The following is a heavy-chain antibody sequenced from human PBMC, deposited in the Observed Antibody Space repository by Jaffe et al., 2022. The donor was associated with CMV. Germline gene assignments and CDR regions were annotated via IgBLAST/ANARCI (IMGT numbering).Heavy chain of an antibody. CDR1: GFTFSSYW. D-gene: IGHD1-26*01. CDR3: ARGPLVGATPRFDY. V-gene: IGHV3-7*03. J-gene: IGHJ4*02. Sequence: EVQLVESGGGLVQPGGSLRLSCAASGFTFSSYWMSWVRQAPGKGLEWVANIKQDGSEKYYVDSVKGRFTISRDNAKNSLYLQMNSLRAEDTAVYYCARGPLVGATPRFDYWGQGTLVTVSS. CDR2: IKQDGSEK.